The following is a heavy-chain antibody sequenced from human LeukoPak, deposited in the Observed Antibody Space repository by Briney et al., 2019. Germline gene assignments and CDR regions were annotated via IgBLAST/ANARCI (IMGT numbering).Heavy chain of an antibody. D-gene: IGHD3-16*01. Sequence: KSGGSLRLSCAASGFPFSRYSMNRVRQAPGEGPEWVSSISSSSSNKDYVDSVKGRFTVSRDNAKNSLYLQMDSLRVEDTAVYYCARDPPSRGTRYFDYWGQGILVTVSP. J-gene: IGHJ4*02. V-gene: IGHV3-21*01. CDR2: ISSSSSNK. CDR1: GFPFSRYS. CDR3: ARDPPSRGTRYFDY.